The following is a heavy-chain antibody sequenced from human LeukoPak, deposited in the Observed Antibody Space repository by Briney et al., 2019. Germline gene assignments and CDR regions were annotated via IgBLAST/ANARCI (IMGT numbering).Heavy chain of an antibody. V-gene: IGHV4-59*08. Sequence: SETLSLTCTVSGGSISSYYWTWIRQPPGKGLEWIGYISYSGSTNYNPSLKSRVTISVDTSKKQFSLKLSSVTAADTAVYYCARVPDSGYDWGHFDYWGQGTLVTVSS. CDR3: ARVPDSGYDWGHFDY. J-gene: IGHJ4*02. CDR1: GGSISSYY. D-gene: IGHD5-12*01. CDR2: ISYSGST.